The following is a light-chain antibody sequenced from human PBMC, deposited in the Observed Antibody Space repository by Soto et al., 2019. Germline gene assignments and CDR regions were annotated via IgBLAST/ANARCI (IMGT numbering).Light chain of an antibody. CDR3: QQYGSSPPCT. V-gene: IGKV3-20*01. CDR2: GAS. Sequence: EIVLTQSSGTLSLSPGERATLSCRASQSVSSSYFAWYQQKPGQAPRLLIYGASSRATGIPDRFSGSGSATDFTLTISRLEPEDFAVYYCQQYGSSPPCTFGQGTRLEIK. J-gene: IGKJ5*01. CDR1: QSVSSSY.